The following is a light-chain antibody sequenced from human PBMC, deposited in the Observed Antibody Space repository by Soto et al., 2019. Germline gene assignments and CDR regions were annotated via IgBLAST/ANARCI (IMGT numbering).Light chain of an antibody. CDR1: SSNIGAGYD. J-gene: IGLJ2*01. Sequence: QSVLTQPPSVSGAPGQRVTISCTGSSSNIGAGYDVHWYQQLPGTAPKLLIYGNSNRPSGVPDRFSGSKSGTSASLAITGLHAEDEADNYCQSYDGSLSMVFGGGTKLTV. CDR2: GNS. V-gene: IGLV1-40*01. CDR3: QSYDGSLSMV.